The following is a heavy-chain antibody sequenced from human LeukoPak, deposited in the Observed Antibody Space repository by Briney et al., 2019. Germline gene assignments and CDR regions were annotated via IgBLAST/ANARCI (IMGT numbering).Heavy chain of an antibody. CDR2: INPNSGGT. V-gene: IGHV1-2*02. CDR1: GYTFTGYY. Sequence: ASVKVSCKATGYTFTGYYMHWVRQAPGQGLEWMGWINPNSGGTNYAQKFQGRVTMTRDTSISTAYMELSRLRSDDTAVYYCGREGIPYSPSPYYFDYWGQGNLVTVSS. CDR3: GREGIPYSPSPYYFDY. J-gene: IGHJ4*02. D-gene: IGHD3-9*01.